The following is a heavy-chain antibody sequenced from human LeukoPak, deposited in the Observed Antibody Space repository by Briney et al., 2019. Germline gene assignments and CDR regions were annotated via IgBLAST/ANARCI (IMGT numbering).Heavy chain of an antibody. J-gene: IGHJ3*02. CDR1: GYSFTSYW. V-gene: IGHV5-51*01. CDR2: IYPSDPDT. CDR3: ARQTDPFDI. Sequence: PGESLKISCKGSGYSFTSYWIAWVRQMPGKGLECMGIIYPSDPDTRYSPSFQGQVTISADKSISTAYLQWSSLKASDTAMYYCARQTDPFDIWGQGTMVTVSS.